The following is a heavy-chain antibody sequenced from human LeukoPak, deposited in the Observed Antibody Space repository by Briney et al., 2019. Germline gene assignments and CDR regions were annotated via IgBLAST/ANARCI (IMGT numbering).Heavy chain of an antibody. J-gene: IGHJ4*02. CDR1: GFIFSDYY. Sequence: PGGSLRLSCAASGFIFSDYYMSWVRQAPGKGLEWVSAISGSGGSTYYADSVKGRFTISRDNSKNTLYLQMNSLRAEDTAVYYCGKDTGIAVDGTVDYWGQGTLVTVSS. V-gene: IGHV3-23*01. CDR3: GKDTGIAVDGTVDY. CDR2: ISGSGGST. D-gene: IGHD6-19*01.